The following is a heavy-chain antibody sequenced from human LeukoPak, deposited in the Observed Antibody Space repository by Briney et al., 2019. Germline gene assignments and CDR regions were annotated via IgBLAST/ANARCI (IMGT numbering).Heavy chain of an antibody. J-gene: IGHJ4*02. Sequence: ASVKVSCKASGYTFTSYGISWVRQAPGQGLEWMGWISAYNGNTNYAQKLQGRVTMTTDTSTSTAYMELRSLRSDDTAVYYCARDCYDILPGYPYPPHYWGQGTLVTVSS. CDR3: ARDCYDILPGYPYPPHY. D-gene: IGHD3-9*01. V-gene: IGHV1-18*04. CDR2: ISAYNGNT. CDR1: GYTFTSYG.